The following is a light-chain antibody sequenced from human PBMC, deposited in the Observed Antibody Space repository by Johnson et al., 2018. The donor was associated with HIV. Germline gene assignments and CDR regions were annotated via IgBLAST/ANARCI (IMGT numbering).Light chain of an antibody. V-gene: IGLV1-51*02. Sequence: QSVLTQPPSVSAAPGQKVTISCSGSSSNIGNNYVSWYQQFPGTAPKLLIHENNKRPSGIPDRFSGSKSGTSATLGITGVQTGDEADYYCGTWDSSLSASYVFGTGTKVTVL. CDR3: GTWDSSLSASYV. J-gene: IGLJ1*01. CDR1: SSNIGNNY. CDR2: ENN.